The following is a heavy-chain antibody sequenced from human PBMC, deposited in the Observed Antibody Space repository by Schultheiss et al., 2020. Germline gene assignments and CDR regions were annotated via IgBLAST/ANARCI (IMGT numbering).Heavy chain of an antibody. CDR2: INYSGST. CDR3: ARGRTAGDS. CDR1: GGSFRGYY. Sequence: LETLSLTCAVYGGSFRGYYWSWIRQPPGKGLEWIGEINYSGSTNYNPSLKSRVTISVDTSKNQFSLKLSSVTAEDTALYYCARGRTAGDSWGQGTLVTVSS. J-gene: IGHJ4*02. V-gene: IGHV4-34*01. D-gene: IGHD2-21*02.